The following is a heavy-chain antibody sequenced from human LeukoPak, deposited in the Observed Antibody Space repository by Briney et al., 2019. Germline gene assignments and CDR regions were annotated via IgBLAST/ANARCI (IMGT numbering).Heavy chain of an antibody. Sequence: GGSLRLSCAASGFTFDDYGMSWVRQAPGKGLEWVSGLNWNGGSTGYADSVKGRFTISRDNAKNSLYLQMNSLRAEDTAVYYCARDFHRYYYDSSGYNAFDIWGQGTMVTVSS. V-gene: IGHV3-20*04. CDR1: GFTFDDYG. CDR3: ARDFHRYYYDSSGYNAFDI. CDR2: LNWNGGST. D-gene: IGHD3-22*01. J-gene: IGHJ3*02.